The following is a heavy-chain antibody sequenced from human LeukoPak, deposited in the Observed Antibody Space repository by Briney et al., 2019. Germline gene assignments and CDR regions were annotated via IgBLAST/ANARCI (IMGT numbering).Heavy chain of an antibody. CDR1: GXTFSSYW. CDR3: ARDGYNLDTFDI. Sequence: GGSLRLSCAASGXTFSSYWMHWVRQAPGKGLVWVSRINSDGSSTSYADSVKGRFTISRDNAKNTLYLQMNSLRAEDTAVYYCARDGYNLDTFDIWGQGTMVTVSS. D-gene: IGHD5-24*01. V-gene: IGHV3-74*01. J-gene: IGHJ3*02. CDR2: INSDGSST.